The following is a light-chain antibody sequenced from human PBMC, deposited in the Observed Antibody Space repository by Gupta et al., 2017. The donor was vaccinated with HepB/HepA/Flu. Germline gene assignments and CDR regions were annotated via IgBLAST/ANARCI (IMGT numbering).Light chain of an antibody. V-gene: IGKV1-27*01. CDR3: QKYSGALLT. Sequence: DSQMTQSPSSLSASVGDRVTITFRASQGIGKEVAWYQQKPGKVPNCRSYGASTLQSGGPSRFSGGGSGKDLTLTIRRLQPEDVATYYCQKYSGALLTFGGGTKVEIK. J-gene: IGKJ4*01. CDR2: GAS. CDR1: QGIGKE.